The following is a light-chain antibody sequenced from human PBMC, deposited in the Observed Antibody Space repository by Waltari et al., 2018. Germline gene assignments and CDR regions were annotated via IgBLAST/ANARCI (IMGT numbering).Light chain of an antibody. J-gene: IGLJ1*01. V-gene: IGLV1-40*01. CDR3: QSYDSSLSGYV. Sequence: QSVLTQPPSVSGAPGQRVTISCTGTSSNIGAGFEVFWYQQLPGSAPKLLIFASYKRSSGVPDRISGSTSGTSASLAITGLQAEDEADYYCQSYDSSLSGYVFGTGTKVTVL. CDR2: ASY. CDR1: SSNIGAGFE.